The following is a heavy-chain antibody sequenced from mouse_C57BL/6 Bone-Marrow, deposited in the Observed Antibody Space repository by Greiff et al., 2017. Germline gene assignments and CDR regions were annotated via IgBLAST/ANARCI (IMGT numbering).Heavy chain of an antibody. J-gene: IGHJ2*01. V-gene: IGHV1-64*01. D-gene: IGHD2-3*01. Sequence: QVQLQQPGAELVKPGASVKLSCKASGYTFTSYWLHWVKQRPGQGLEWIGMIHPTSGSTNYNEKFKSKATLTVDKSSSTAYMQLSSLTSEDSAVYYCARDGYYKDYWGQGTTLTVSS. CDR2: IHPTSGST. CDR1: GYTFTSYW. CDR3: ARDGYYKDY.